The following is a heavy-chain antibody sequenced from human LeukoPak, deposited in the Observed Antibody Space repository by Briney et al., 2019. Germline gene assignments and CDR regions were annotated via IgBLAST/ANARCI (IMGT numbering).Heavy chain of an antibody. D-gene: IGHD4-23*01. CDR3: VRDRDGGSLDY. V-gene: IGHV3-48*01. CDR1: GFTCSAYA. J-gene: IGHJ4*02. CDR2: FTSSSSTI. Sequence: GGSLILSCASSGFTCSAYAMNWVRQAAGKGLEWVSFFTSSSSTIYYADSMKSRFTISRYNANTSLYLQMNSLRAEDTAVYHCVRDRDGGSLDYWGQGTLVTVSS.